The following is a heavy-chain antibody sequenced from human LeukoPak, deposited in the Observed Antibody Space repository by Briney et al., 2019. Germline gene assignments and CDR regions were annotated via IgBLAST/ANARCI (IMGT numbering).Heavy chain of an antibody. CDR2: IYYSGST. J-gene: IGHJ3*02. Sequence: ASQTLSLTCTVSGGSISSGDYYWSWIRQPPGKGLEWIGYIYYSGSTYYNPSLKSRVTISVDTSKNQFSLKLSSVTAADTAVYYCAREGVDTAMVNAFDIWGQGTMVTVSS. CDR1: GGSISSGDYY. CDR3: AREGVDTAMVNAFDI. V-gene: IGHV4-30-4*08. D-gene: IGHD5-18*01.